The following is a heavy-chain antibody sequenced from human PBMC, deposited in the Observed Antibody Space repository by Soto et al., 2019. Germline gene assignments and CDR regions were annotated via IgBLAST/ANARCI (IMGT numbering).Heavy chain of an antibody. D-gene: IGHD3-3*01. Sequence: PSETLSLTCTVCGGSISSYYWSWIRQPAGKGLEWIGRIYTSGSTNYNPSLKSRVTMSVDTSKNQFSLKLSSVTAADTAVYYCARDIRKGGVAPGYGMDVWGQGTTVTVSS. CDR3: ARDIRKGGVAPGYGMDV. J-gene: IGHJ6*02. V-gene: IGHV4-4*07. CDR2: IYTSGST. CDR1: GGSISSYY.